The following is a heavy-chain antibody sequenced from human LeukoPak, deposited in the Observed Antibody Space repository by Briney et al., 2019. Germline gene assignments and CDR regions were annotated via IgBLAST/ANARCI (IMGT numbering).Heavy chain of an antibody. V-gene: IGHV4-4*07. D-gene: IGHD5-24*01. Sequence: SETLSLTCAVYGGSFSGYYWSWIRQPAGKGLEWIGRIYTSGSTNYNPSLKSRVTMSVDTSKNQFSLKLSSVTAADTAVYYCARDDGYKTPFDYWGQGTLVTVSS. CDR3: ARDDGYKTPFDY. CDR2: IYTSGST. CDR1: GGSFSGYY. J-gene: IGHJ4*02.